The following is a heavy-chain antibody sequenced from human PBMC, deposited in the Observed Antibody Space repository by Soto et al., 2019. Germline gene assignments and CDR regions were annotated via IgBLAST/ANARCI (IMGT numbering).Heavy chain of an antibody. V-gene: IGHV4-59*08. CDR3: AGGGGSYSSGWYYDS. CDR1: GVSISNSNTY. Sequence: QVQLQESGPGLVKPSETMSLTCTVAGVSISNSNTYWNWVRQPPGKGLEWIGFVYYRGSTKYNPSLESRVTSSVDASRNQPSLELTSVTATDTAVYYCAGGGGSYSSGWYYDSWGQGTLVTVSS. D-gene: IGHD6-19*01. CDR2: VYYRGST. J-gene: IGHJ4*02.